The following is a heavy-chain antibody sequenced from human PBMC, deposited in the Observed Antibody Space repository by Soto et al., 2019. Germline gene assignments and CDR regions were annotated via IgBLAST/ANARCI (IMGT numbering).Heavy chain of an antibody. J-gene: IGHJ4*02. CDR3: AKDREYYYDSSGYYPRGYFDY. CDR1: GFTFSSYG. D-gene: IGHD3-22*01. Sequence: GGSLRLSCAASGFTFSSYGMHWGRQAPGKGLEWVAVISYDGSNKYYADSVKGRFTISRDNSKNTLYLQMNSLRAEDTAVYYCAKDREYYYDSSGYYPRGYFDYWGQGTLVTVSS. V-gene: IGHV3-30*18. CDR2: ISYDGSNK.